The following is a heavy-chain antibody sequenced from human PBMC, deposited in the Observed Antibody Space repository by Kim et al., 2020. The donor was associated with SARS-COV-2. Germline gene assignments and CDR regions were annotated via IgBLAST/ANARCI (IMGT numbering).Heavy chain of an antibody. CDR3: ARLAEVSRSSIDS. J-gene: IGHJ4*02. CDR1: GASIRSYTY. CDR2: IYYTGTP. D-gene: IGHD6-6*01. V-gene: IGHV4-39*01. Sequence: SETLSLTCTVSGASIRSYTYWGWIRQPPGKGLQWIASIYYTGTPYYNPSLRSRATVSLDTSRAQFYLGLTSVTAADTAVYYCARLAEVSRSSIDSWGRGT.